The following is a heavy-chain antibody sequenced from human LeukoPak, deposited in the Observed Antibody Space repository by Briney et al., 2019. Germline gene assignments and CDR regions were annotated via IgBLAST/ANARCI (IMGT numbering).Heavy chain of an antibody. CDR2: ISAYNGNT. V-gene: IGHV1-18*01. CDR3: ATYDILTGYYKSLDY. CDR1: GCTFTSYG. J-gene: IGHJ4*02. Sequence: ASVKVSCKASGCTFTSYGISWVRQAPGQGLEWMGWISAYNGNTNYAQKLQGRVTMTTDTSTSTAYMELRSLRSDDTAVYYCATYDILTGYYKSLDYWGQGTLVTVSS. D-gene: IGHD3-9*01.